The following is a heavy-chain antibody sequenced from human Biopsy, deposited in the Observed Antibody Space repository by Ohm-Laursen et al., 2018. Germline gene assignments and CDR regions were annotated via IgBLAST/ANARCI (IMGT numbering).Heavy chain of an antibody. D-gene: IGHD6-19*01. Sequence: ASVNVSCKASGYSFTSYYMHWVRQAPGQGLEWMGMINPSGSTTSYPQIFQGRVTMTRDTSKSTVYMELSSLRSADAAVYFCARNTGWYGDLYYFDYWGQGTLVTVSS. V-gene: IGHV1-46*01. CDR3: ARNTGWYGDLYYFDY. CDR2: INPSGSTT. CDR1: GYSFTSYY. J-gene: IGHJ4*02.